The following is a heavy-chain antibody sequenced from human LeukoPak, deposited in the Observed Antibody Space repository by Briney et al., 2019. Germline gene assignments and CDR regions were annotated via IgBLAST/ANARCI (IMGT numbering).Heavy chain of an antibody. CDR3: ARTRRHYYASGSKMTPWPADMDA. Sequence: SQTLSLTCTVSGDSMTRGGYYWSWVRQHPGKGLEWIGFIYHSGTTFYNPSLEGRAAISVDTSQNQFSLKLNSVTAADTAVYYCARTRRHYYASGSKMTPWPADMDAWGQGTAVTVSS. J-gene: IGHJ6*02. V-gene: IGHV4-31*03. CDR1: GDSMTRGGYY. D-gene: IGHD3-10*01. CDR2: IYHSGTT.